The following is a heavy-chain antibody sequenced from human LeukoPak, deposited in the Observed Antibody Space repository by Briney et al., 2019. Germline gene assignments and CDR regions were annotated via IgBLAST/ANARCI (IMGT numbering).Heavy chain of an antibody. D-gene: IGHD3-10*01. CDR3: ARGRGYYYGSGSYYPYNWFDP. V-gene: IGHV4-34*01. CDR2: INHSGST. J-gene: IGHJ5*02. CDR1: GGSFSGYY. Sequence: SETLSLTCAVYGGSFSGYYWSWIRQPPGKGLDWIGEINHSGSTNYNPSLKSRVTISVDTSKNQFSLKLSSVTAADTAVYYCARGRGYYYGSGSYYPYNWFDPWGQGTLVTVSS.